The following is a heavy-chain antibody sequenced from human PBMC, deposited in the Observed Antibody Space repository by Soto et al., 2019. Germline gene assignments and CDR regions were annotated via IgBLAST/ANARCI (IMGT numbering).Heavy chain of an antibody. D-gene: IGHD3-22*01. Sequence: SETLSLTCTVSGGSISSGDYYWSWIRQPPGKGLEWIGYIYYSGSTYYNPSLKSRVTISVDTSKNQFSLKLSSVTAADTAVYYCARVGDSSGATDYWGQGTLVTVSS. CDR1: GGSISSGDYY. J-gene: IGHJ4*02. V-gene: IGHV4-30-4*01. CDR2: IYYSGST. CDR3: ARVGDSSGATDY.